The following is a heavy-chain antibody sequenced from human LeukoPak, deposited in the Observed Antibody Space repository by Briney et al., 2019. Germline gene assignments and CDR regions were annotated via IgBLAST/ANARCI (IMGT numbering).Heavy chain of an antibody. CDR3: ARDNPPDY. CDR1: GFTFSSSW. J-gene: IGHJ4*02. CDR2: IKQDGSEK. Sequence: QPGGSLRLSCVASGFTFSSSWMSWVRQAPGKGLEWVANIKQDGSEKSYVESVRGRFTISRDNAKNSLYLQLNSPRAEDTALYYCARDNPPDYWGQGTLVTVSS. V-gene: IGHV3-7*03.